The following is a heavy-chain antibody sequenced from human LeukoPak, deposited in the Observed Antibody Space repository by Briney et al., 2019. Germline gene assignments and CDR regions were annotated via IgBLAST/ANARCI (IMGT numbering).Heavy chain of an antibody. D-gene: IGHD3-22*01. Sequence: ASVKVSCKASGYTFTGYYMHWVRQAPGQGLEWMGWINPNSGGTNYAQKFQGWVTMTRDTSISTAYMELSRLRSDDTAVYYCARGPPALLYYYDSSGSFHFDYWGQGTLVTVSS. V-gene: IGHV1-2*04. CDR3: ARGPPALLYYYDSSGSFHFDY. J-gene: IGHJ4*02. CDR2: INPNSGGT. CDR1: GYTFTGYY.